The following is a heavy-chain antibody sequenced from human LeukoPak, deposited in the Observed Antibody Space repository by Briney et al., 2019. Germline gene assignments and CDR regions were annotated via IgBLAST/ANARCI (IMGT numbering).Heavy chain of an antibody. CDR1: GYPFTHYG. CDR2: IHTNTRNP. D-gene: IGHD3-9*01. J-gene: IGHJ4*02. Sequence: ASVKVSCKASGYPFTHYGINWVRQAPGQGLEWMGWIHTNTRNPTYAQGFTGRFVFSSDTSVSTAYLQISSLKAEDTAVYYCARDRDTLRFDYWGQGTLVTVPS. CDR3: ARDRDTLRFDY. V-gene: IGHV7-4-1*02.